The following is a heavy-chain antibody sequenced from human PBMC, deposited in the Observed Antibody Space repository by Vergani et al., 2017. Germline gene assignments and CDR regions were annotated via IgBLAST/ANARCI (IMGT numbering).Heavy chain of an antibody. CDR2: IKRDGSIT. CDR1: GFSFNSYW. J-gene: IGHJ5*01. V-gene: IGHV3-74*03. Sequence: DVHLAESGGGFFQPGGSLRLSCSASGFSFNSYWMHWVRHVPGKGLLWVSRIKRDGSITAYADSVKGRFIISRDNAQNTLYLQMNSLRVEDTGVYYCARARCIETCYMSNWLDSWGQGTLVTVSS. CDR3: ARARCIETCYMSNWLDS. D-gene: IGHD3-9*01.